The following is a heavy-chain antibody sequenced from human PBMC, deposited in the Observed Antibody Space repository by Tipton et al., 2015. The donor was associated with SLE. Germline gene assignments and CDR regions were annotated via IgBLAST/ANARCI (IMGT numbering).Heavy chain of an antibody. CDR2: IFYTGST. CDR1: GGSTSSYY. Sequence: TLSLTCTVSGGSTSSYYWHWIRQPPGKGLECIGFIFYTGSTNYNPSLKSRVTISVDTSKNQFSLKLSSVTAADTAVYYCARGGTLWYYYSYMDVWGKGTTVTVSS. CDR3: ARGGTLWYYYSYMDV. D-gene: IGHD3-16*01. J-gene: IGHJ6*03. V-gene: IGHV4-59*12.